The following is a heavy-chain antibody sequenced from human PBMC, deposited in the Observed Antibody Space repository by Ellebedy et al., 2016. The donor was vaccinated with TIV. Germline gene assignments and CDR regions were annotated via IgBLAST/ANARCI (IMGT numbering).Heavy chain of an antibody. Sequence: ASVKVSXKVSGYTLTELSMHWVRQAPGKGLEWMGGFDPEDGETIYAQKFQGRVTMTEDTSTDTAYMELSSLRSEDTAVYYCATSRYCSSTSCRSGSWFNPWGQGTLVTVSS. CDR3: ATSRYCSSTSCRSGSWFNP. D-gene: IGHD2-2*01. V-gene: IGHV1-24*01. J-gene: IGHJ5*02. CDR1: GYTLTELS. CDR2: FDPEDGET.